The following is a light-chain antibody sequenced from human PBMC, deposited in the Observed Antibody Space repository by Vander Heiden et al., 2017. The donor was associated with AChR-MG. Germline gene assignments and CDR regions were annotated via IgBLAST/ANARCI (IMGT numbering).Light chain of an antibody. V-gene: IGLV3-1*01. Sequence: YDLTQSPSVSVSPGQTATITCPGERLSNKYPSCYHLRPGQSPVLVIFQDNLRPSGIPERFSGSNSGNTATLTISGIQSMDDGDYYCQVWDSDTDVFGTGTKVTV. CDR3: QVWDSDTDV. CDR1: RLSNKY. CDR2: QDN. J-gene: IGLJ1*01.